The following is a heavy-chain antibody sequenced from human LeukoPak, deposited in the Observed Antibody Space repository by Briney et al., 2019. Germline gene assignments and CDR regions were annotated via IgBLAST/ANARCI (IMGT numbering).Heavy chain of an antibody. CDR1: GFTFSSYS. J-gene: IGHJ3*02. V-gene: IGHV3-48*01. D-gene: IGHD3-3*01. Sequence: PGGSLRLSCAASGFTFSSYSMNWVRQAPGKGLEGVSYISSSSTIYYADSVKGRFTISRDNAKNSLYLQMNSLRAEDTAVYYCAREGLRFLEWLLSFYAFDIWGQGTMVTVSS. CDR3: AREGLRFLEWLLSFYAFDI. CDR2: ISSSSTI.